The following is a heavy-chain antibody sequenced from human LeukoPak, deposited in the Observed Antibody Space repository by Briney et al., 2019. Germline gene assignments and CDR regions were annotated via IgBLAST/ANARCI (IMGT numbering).Heavy chain of an antibody. CDR2: ISYDGSNK. D-gene: IGHD6-13*01. Sequence: GGSLRLSCAASGFTFSNFGMQWVRQAPGKGLEWVALISYDGSNKHYADSVKDRFTISRDNSKNTLYLQMNGLRPEDTAVYYCAKDGAGSWFGEATWGQGTLVTVSS. CDR3: AKDGAGSWFGEAT. CDR1: GFTFSNFG. V-gene: IGHV3-30*18. J-gene: IGHJ5*02.